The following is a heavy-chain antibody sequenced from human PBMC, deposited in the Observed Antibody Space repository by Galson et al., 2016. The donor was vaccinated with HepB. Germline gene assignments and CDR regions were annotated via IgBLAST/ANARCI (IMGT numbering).Heavy chain of an antibody. CDR2: IWYDGSNQ. D-gene: IGHD2-2*01. J-gene: IGHJ5*02. CDR1: GFTFSSYA. CDR3: ASKPPACNNEVT. Sequence: SLRLSCAASGFTFSSYAMHWVRQAPGKGLEWVAVIWYDGSNQYYADSVKGRFTISRDNSKNTLYLPMNSLRAEDTAVYYCASKPPACNNEVTWGQGTLVTVSS. V-gene: IGHV3-33*01.